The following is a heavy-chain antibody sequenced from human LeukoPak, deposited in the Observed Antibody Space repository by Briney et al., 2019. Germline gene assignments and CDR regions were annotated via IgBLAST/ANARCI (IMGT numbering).Heavy chain of an antibody. CDR1: GFTVSSNY. J-gene: IGHJ6*02. Sequence: GGSLRLSCAASGFTVSSNYMSWVRQAPGKGLEWVSVIYSGGSTYYADSVKGRFTISRDNSKNTLYLQMNSLRAEDTAVYYCARAGGSGSYYQHTPQGHYYGMDVWGQGTTVTVSS. D-gene: IGHD3-10*01. V-gene: IGHV3-66*01. CDR3: ARAGGSGSYYQHTPQGHYYGMDV. CDR2: IYSGGST.